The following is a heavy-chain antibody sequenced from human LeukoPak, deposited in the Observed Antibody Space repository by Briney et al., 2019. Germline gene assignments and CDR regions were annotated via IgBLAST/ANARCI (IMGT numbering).Heavy chain of an antibody. V-gene: IGHV4-34*01. CDR2: INHSGST. Sequence: SETLSLTCAVYGGSFSGYYWSWIRQPPGKGLEWIGEINHSGSTNYNPSLKSRVTISVDTPKNQFSLKLSSVTAADTAVYYCARDRLGYCSNAVCYDWGQGTLVTVSS. CDR3: ARDRLGYCSNAVCYD. J-gene: IGHJ4*02. CDR1: GGSFSGYY. D-gene: IGHD2-8*01.